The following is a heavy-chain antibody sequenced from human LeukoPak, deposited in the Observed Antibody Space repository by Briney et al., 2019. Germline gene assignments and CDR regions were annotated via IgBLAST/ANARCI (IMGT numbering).Heavy chain of an antibody. CDR3: ARQFALTWFDP. J-gene: IGHJ5*02. D-gene: IGHD3-16*01. CDR1: GDSIGTYY. V-gene: IGHV4-59*08. CDR2: ISDSGRT. Sequence: SETLSLTCTVSGDSIGTYYWSWIRQPPGKGLEWIGYISDSGRTNYNPSLKSRVSISPDTSKNQLSLRLSSVTAADTAVYYCARQFALTWFDPWGQGTLVTVSS.